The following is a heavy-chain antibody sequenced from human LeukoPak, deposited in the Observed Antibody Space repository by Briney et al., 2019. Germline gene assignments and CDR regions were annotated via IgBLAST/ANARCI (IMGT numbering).Heavy chain of an antibody. CDR2: INHRGDT. J-gene: IGHJ4*03. V-gene: IGHV4-34*01. D-gene: IGHD1-1*01. CDR1: GGSFSAYY. CDR3: ARGPTISETGYFVY. Sequence: SETLSHTCAVYGGSFSAYYWSWIRQSPGKGLEWIAEINHRGDTNYNPSVKSRVSISVDTSKNQFSLKVTSLTAADTAVYYCARGPTISETGYFVYWGQGTLVTVSS.